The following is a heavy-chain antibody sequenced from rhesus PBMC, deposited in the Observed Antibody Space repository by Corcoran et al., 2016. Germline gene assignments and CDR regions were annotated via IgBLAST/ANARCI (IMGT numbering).Heavy chain of an antibody. J-gene: IGHJ2*01. V-gene: IGHV1S2*01. D-gene: IGHD4-29*01. CDR1: GYTFTDYY. Sequence: QVQLVQSGAEVKKPGSSVKVSCTASGYTFTDYYMPWVRQAPRQGLEWMGWINPYNGNTKYAQKFQGRVTMTRDTSTSTAYMELSSLRSEDTAVYYCASGSSYVHDWYFDLWGPGTPITISS. CDR2: INPYNGNT. CDR3: ASGSSYVHDWYFDL.